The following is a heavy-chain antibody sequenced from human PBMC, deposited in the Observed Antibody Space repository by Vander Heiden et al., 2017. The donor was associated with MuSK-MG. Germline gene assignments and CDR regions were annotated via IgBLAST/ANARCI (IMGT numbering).Heavy chain of an antibody. CDR3: ASEIIVGAFDY. CDR1: GYTFTSYG. V-gene: IGHV1-18*01. Sequence: QVQLVQSGAEVKKPGDSVKVSCKASGYTFTSYGISWLRQAPGQGLGWMGWISAYNGNTNEAQKLQGRVTMTTDTSTSTAYMELRRLRSDDTAVYSVASEIIVGAFDYWCQGTLVTVSS. D-gene: IGHD1-26*01. CDR2: ISAYNGNT. J-gene: IGHJ4*02.